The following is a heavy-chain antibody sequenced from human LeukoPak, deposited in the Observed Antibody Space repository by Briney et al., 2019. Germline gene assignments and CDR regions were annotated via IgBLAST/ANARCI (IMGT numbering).Heavy chain of an antibody. D-gene: IGHD1-1*01. CDR3: ARDKSGTTQGDSDY. CDR2: IDPSSGST. CDR1: GYTFTRYY. V-gene: IGHV1-46*01. Sequence: GASVKVSCKASGYTFTRYYMHWVRQAPGQGLEWMGIIDPSSGSTSYAQKFQGRVTMTRDTSTSTVYMDLSSLRSEDTAVYYCARDKSGTTQGDSDYWGQGTLVTVSS. J-gene: IGHJ4*02.